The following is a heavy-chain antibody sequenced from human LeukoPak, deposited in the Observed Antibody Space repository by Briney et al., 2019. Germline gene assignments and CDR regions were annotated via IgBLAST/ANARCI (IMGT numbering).Heavy chain of an antibody. CDR2: IDPGDSYT. D-gene: IGHD6-13*01. CDR1: GYSFSNYW. J-gene: IGHJ4*02. V-gene: IGHV5-10-1*01. Sequence: GESLKISCKGSGYSFSNYWISWVRQMPGKGLEWMGKIDPGDSYTNYSPSFQGHVTVSADKSISTAYLQWSSLKASDTAIYYCARHWGSSSSLDYWGQGALVTVSS. CDR3: ARHWGSSSSLDY.